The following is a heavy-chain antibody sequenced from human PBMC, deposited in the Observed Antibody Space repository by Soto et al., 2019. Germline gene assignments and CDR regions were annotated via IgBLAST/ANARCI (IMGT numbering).Heavy chain of an antibody. V-gene: IGHV4-39*01. Sequence: CRTSCSRGRIRKTPGKGLEWIGSIYYSGSTYYNPSLKSRVTISVDTSKNQFSLKLSSVTAADTAVYYCARLGLFSSTMIVVVNSGAFDIWGQGTMVTVSS. J-gene: IGHJ3*02. CDR1: CRTSCS. D-gene: IGHD3-22*01. CDR2: IYYSGST. CDR3: ARLGLFSSTMIVVVNSGAFDI.